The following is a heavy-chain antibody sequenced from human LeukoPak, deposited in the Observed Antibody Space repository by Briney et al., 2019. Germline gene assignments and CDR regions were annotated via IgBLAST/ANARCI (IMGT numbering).Heavy chain of an antibody. Sequence: ASVKVSCKASGYTFTGYYMHWVRQAPGQGLEWMGWINPNSGGTSYAQKFQGRVTMTRDTSISTAYMELSRLRSDDTAVYYCARLIAAAGTYRDYWGQGTLVTVSS. V-gene: IGHV1-2*02. CDR3: ARLIAAAGTYRDY. CDR1: GYTFTGYY. J-gene: IGHJ4*02. D-gene: IGHD6-13*01. CDR2: INPNSGGT.